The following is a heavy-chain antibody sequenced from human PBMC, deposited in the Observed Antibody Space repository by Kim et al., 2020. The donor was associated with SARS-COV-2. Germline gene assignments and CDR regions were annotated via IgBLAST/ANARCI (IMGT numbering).Heavy chain of an antibody. V-gene: IGHV4-34*01. D-gene: IGHD1-26*01. CDR3: AGVGATTWVDY. CDR2: INHSGST. CDR1: GLSFSGYY. Sequence: SETLSLTCAVYGLSFSGYYWSWIRQPPGKGLEWIGEINHSGSTNYNPSPKSRVTISVDTSNNQFSLKLSSVTAADTAGYYCAGVGATTWVDYWGQGTLVTVSS. J-gene: IGHJ4*02.